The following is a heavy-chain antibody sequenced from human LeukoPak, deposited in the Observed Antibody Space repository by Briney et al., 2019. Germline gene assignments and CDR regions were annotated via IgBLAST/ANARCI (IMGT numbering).Heavy chain of an antibody. Sequence: PGGSLRLSCAASGFTFSSYSMNWVRQAPGKGLEWVSSISSSSSDIYYAESVKGGFNISRDKAKNPMYVQMNSLSAEDTAVYYCARGPPYSSSSVFFDYWGQGTLVTVSS. CDR2: ISSSSSDI. CDR1: GFTFSSYS. D-gene: IGHD6-6*01. J-gene: IGHJ4*02. V-gene: IGHV3-21*01. CDR3: ARGPPYSSSSVFFDY.